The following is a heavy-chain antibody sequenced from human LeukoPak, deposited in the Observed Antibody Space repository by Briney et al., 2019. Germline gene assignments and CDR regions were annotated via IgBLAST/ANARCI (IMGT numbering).Heavy chain of an antibody. CDR2: ISYDGSNK. CDR1: GFTFSSYA. Sequence: QPGRSLRLSCAASGFTFSSYAMHWVRQAPGKGLEWVAVISYDGSNKYYADSVKGRFTISRDNSKNTLYLQMNSLRAEDTAVYYCAQDSRRIYSSGWLVTLDAFDIWGQGTMVTVSS. CDR3: AQDSRRIYSSGWLVTLDAFDI. J-gene: IGHJ3*02. V-gene: IGHV3-30-3*01. D-gene: IGHD6-19*01.